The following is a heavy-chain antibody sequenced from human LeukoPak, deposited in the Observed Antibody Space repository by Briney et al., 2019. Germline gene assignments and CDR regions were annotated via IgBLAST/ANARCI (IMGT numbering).Heavy chain of an antibody. V-gene: IGHV1-18*01. D-gene: IGHD2-2*01. Sequence: ASVKVSCKASGYTFTSYGISWVRQAPGQGLEWMGWISAYNGNTNYAQELQGRVTMTTDTSTSTAYMELRSLRSDDTAVYYCARDRPYCSSTSCSRGHAFDIWGQGTMVTVSS. CDR3: ARDRPYCSSTSCSRGHAFDI. CDR2: ISAYNGNT. J-gene: IGHJ3*02. CDR1: GYTFTSYG.